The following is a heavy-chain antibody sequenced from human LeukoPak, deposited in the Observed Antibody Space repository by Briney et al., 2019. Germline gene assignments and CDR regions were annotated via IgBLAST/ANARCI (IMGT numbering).Heavy chain of an antibody. Sequence: PGGSLRLSCAASGFTFSRDWMHWVRQGPGKGLVWVSRINPDGSGTSHADSVKGRFTISRDNAKNTLYLQMNSLRAEDTAVYYCARDSGSGSYSEFWGLGTPVTASS. CDR3: ARDSGSGSYSEF. CDR1: GFTFSRDW. CDR2: INPDGSGT. V-gene: IGHV3-74*01. D-gene: IGHD3-10*01. J-gene: IGHJ4*02.